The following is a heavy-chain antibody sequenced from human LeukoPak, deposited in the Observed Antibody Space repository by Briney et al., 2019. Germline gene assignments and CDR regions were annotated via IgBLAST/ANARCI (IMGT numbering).Heavy chain of an antibody. CDR1: GFTFNTYA. V-gene: IGHV3-30-3*01. CDR2: ISYEGSSK. Sequence: GGSQRLSCAASGFTFNTYAMHWVRQAPGEGLEWVAVISYEGSSKYYADSVRGRFTISRDNSKNTLYLQMNSLRAEDTAVYHCVREGSYGDFDYWGQGTLVTVSS. CDR3: VREGSYGDFDY. D-gene: IGHD4-17*01. J-gene: IGHJ4*02.